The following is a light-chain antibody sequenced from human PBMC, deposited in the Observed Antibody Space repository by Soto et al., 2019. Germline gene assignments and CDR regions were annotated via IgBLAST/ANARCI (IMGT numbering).Light chain of an antibody. J-gene: IGLJ1*01. V-gene: IGLV2-14*01. Sequence: QSVLTQPASVSGSPGQSITISCTGTSSDVGGYIYVSWYQQHPGKAPKLMIYEVSNRPSGVSNRFSGSKSVNTASLTISGLQAEDEADYYCSSYSRSSFYVFGTGTKLTV. CDR2: EVS. CDR1: SSDVGGYIY. CDR3: SSYSRSSFYV.